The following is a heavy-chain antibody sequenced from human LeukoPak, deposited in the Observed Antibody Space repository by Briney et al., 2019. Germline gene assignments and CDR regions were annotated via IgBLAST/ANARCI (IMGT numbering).Heavy chain of an antibody. CDR3: ARLFYGSGSYYNRGFDP. V-gene: IGHV3-48*03. CDR2: ISSSGSTI. D-gene: IGHD3-10*01. J-gene: IGHJ5*02. CDR1: GFTFSSYE. Sequence: GGSLRLSCAASGFTFSSYEMNWDRQAPGKGLEWVSYISSSGSTIYYADSVKGRFTISRDNAKNSLYPQMNSLRAEDTAVYYCARLFYGSGSYYNRGFDPWGQGTLVTVSS.